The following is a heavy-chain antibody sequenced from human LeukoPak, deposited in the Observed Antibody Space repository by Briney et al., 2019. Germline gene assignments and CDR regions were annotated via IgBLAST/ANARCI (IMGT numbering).Heavy chain of an antibody. D-gene: IGHD6-13*01. CDR1: GGSISSSSYY. J-gene: IGHJ3*02. CDR2: SYCSGST. V-gene: IGHV4-39*07. Sequence: SETLSLTCTVSGGSISSSSYYWGWIRQPPGKGLEWIGSSYCSGSTYYNPSLKSRVTISVDTSKNQFFLKLSSVTAADTAVYYCARDLGGFSSSWYVGAFDIWGQGTMVTVSS. CDR3: ARDLGGFSSSWYVGAFDI.